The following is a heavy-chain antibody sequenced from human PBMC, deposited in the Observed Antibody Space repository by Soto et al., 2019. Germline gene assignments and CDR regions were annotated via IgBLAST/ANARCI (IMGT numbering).Heavy chain of an antibody. J-gene: IGHJ3*02. CDR1: GFTVSSNY. V-gene: IGHV3-53*01. CDR3: ARAGSGWYGAFDI. CDR2: IYSGGST. Sequence: GESLKISCAASGFTVSSNYMSWVRQAPGKGLEWVSVIYSGGSTYYADSVKGRFTISRDNSKNTLYLQMNSLRAEDTAVYYCARAGSGWYGAFDIWGQGTMVTVSS. D-gene: IGHD6-19*01.